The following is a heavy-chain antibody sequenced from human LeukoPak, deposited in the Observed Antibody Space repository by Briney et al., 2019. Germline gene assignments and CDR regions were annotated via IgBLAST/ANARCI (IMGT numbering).Heavy chain of an antibody. CDR1: RSTFSSYA. V-gene: IGHV3-23*01. D-gene: IGHD3-3*01. CDR2: IRGSGGNT. CDR3: AKSTPLPYYDFWSGDPDYYYGMDV. Sequence: GESLRLSCAPSRSTFSSYATGWVRPAPAKGLEWVSSIRGSGGNTYYADSVKGRFTISGDNSKNTLYLQMNSLRAEDTAVYYCAKSTPLPYYDFWSGDPDYYYGMDVWGQGTTVTVSS. J-gene: IGHJ6*02.